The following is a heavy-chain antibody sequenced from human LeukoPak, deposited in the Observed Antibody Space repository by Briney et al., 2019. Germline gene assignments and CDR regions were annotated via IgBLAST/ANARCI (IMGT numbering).Heavy chain of an antibody. J-gene: IGHJ4*02. D-gene: IGHD6-19*01. CDR3: ATGENSSGWYGGEFDY. V-gene: IGHV4-34*01. Sequence: ASETLIFTCAVYGGSFSCYNWSGIRQPPEKGLERIGEINHSGSTNYNPSLKSQVTISVDTSKNQFSLKLSSVTAADTAVYYCATGENSSGWYGGEFDYWGQGTLVTVAS. CDR2: INHSGST. CDR1: GGSFSCYN.